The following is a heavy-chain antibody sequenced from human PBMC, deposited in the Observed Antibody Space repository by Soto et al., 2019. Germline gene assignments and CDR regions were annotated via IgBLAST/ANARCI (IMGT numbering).Heavy chain of an antibody. D-gene: IGHD3-3*01. CDR1: GGSFSGYY. Sequence: SSETLSLTCAVYGGSFSGYYWSWIRQPPGKGLEWIGEINHSGSTNYNPSLKSRVTISVDTSKNQFSLRLSSVTAADTAVYYCARLTIFGVVIILSRYFDYWGQGTLVTVSS. J-gene: IGHJ4*02. CDR3: ARLTIFGVVIILSRYFDY. CDR2: INHSGST. V-gene: IGHV4-34*01.